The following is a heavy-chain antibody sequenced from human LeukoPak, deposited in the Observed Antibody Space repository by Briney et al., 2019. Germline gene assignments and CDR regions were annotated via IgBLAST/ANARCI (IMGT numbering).Heavy chain of an antibody. V-gene: IGHV3-30*18. J-gene: IGHJ4*02. CDR2: ISYDGSNK. D-gene: IGHD1-26*01. CDR1: GFTFSSYG. CDR3: AKGVEGATSSPIDY. Sequence: PGGSLRLSCAASGFTFSSYGMHWVRQAPGKGLEWVAVISYDGSNKYYADSVKGRFTISRDNSKNTLYLQMNSLRAEDTAVYYCAKGVEGATSSPIDYWGQGTLVTVSS.